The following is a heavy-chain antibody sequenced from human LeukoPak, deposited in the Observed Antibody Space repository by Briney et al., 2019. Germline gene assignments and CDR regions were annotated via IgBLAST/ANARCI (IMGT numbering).Heavy chain of an antibody. Sequence: PSETLSLTCTVSGGSISSSSYYWGWIRQPPGKGLEWIGSMYYSGSTYYNPSLKSRVTMSVDTSKNQFSLTLSSVTAADTAVYHCARVAEQWLPRGGYFVYCGQGTLFTVSS. CDR1: GGSISSSSYY. CDR3: ARVAEQWLPRGGYFVY. D-gene: IGHD6-19*01. CDR2: MYYSGST. V-gene: IGHV4-39*01. J-gene: IGHJ4*02.